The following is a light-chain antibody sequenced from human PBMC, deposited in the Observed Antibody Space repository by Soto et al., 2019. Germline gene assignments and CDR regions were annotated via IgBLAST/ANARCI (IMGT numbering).Light chain of an antibody. CDR1: SSDIGGYDY. CDR2: EVR. Sequence: QSVRTQPAPVSGSPGQSITISCTGASSDIGGYDYVSWYQQRPGKAPKLMIYEVRYRPSGVSNRFSGSKSGNTASLTISGLQAEDEADYYCCSYTRTSNHYFFGSGTKVTVL. J-gene: IGLJ1*01. V-gene: IGLV2-14*01. CDR3: CSYTRTSNHYF.